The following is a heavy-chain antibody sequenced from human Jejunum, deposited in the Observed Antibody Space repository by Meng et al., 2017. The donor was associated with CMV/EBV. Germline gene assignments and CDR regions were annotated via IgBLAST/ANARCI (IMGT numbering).Heavy chain of an antibody. J-gene: IGHJ5*02. V-gene: IGHV3-7*01. D-gene: IGHD3-3*01. CDR1: GFTFSNYW. CDR2: IKEDGTQK. CDR3: ATNYDFWSGYTFDP. Sequence: GFTFSNYWMSWVRQAPGKGLEWVANIKEDGTQKYYVDSVKGRFTISRDNGKNSLYLQMNSARAGDTAVYYCATNYDFWSGYTFDPWGQGTLVTVSS.